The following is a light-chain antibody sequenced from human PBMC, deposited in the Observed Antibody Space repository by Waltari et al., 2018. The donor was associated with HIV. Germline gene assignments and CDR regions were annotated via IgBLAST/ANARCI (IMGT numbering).Light chain of an antibody. J-gene: IGLJ3*02. CDR3: QSYDASNQWV. CDR1: SGTIAPNY. Sequence: NFMLTQPHSVSASPGKTVTISCTRSSGTIAPNYVQWSLQRPGSAPTIVIYDDNQRPSGVPNRFSGSIDSSSNSASLTISGLKTEDEADYYCQSYDASNQWVFGGGTKLTVL. V-gene: IGLV6-57*03. CDR2: DDN.